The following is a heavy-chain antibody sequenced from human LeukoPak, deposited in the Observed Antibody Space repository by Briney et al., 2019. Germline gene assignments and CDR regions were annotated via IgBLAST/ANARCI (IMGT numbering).Heavy chain of an antibody. CDR3: ARDRGGRGLDY. V-gene: IGHV3-23*01. D-gene: IGHD4-23*01. CDR1: GFTFSSYA. CDR2: ISGSGGST. J-gene: IGHJ4*02. Sequence: GGSLRLSCAASGFTFSSYAMSWVRQAPGKGLEWVSAISGSGGSTYYADSVKGRFTISRDNAKNSLFLQMNSLRAEDTAVYYCARDRGGRGLDYWGQGTLVTVSS.